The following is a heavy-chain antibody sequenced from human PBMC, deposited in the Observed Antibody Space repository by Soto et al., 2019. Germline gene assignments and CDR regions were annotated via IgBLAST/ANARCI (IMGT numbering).Heavy chain of an antibody. D-gene: IGHD3-16*02. V-gene: IGHV1-69*01. CDR1: GGTFSRYS. CDR3: ARPDDGSYPSNHHYYYTLDV. J-gene: IGHJ6*02. CDR2: IVPIFGTT. Sequence: QVQLVQSGAEVKMPGSSVKVSCKASGGTFSRYSISWVRQAPGQGLEWMGGIVPIFGTTNYAQKFQGRVTITAEGSTSTPYMQLRELPSEDTDVYFCARPDDGSYPSNHHYYYTLDVWGQGTSVTV.